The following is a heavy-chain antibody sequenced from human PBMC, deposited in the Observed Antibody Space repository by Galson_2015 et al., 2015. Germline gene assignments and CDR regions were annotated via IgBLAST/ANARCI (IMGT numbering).Heavy chain of an antibody. D-gene: IGHD6-19*01. J-gene: IGHJ4*02. V-gene: IGHV3-21*01. CDR3: ASGAVAGTFHY. Sequence: SLRLSCAASGFTFSSYAMHWVRQAPGTGVERVSSISSSSSYIYYADSVKGRFTISRDNAKNSLYLQMDSTRAEDTAVYYCASGAVAGTFHYWGQGTLVTVSS. CDR1: GFTFSSYA. CDR2: ISSSSSYI.